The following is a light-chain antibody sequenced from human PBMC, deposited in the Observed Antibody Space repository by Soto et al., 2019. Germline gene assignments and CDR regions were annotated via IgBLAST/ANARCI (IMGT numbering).Light chain of an antibody. CDR3: QTWGTGIHV. V-gene: IGLV4-69*01. Sequence: QTVVTQSPSASASRGASVKLTCTLSSGHSSYAIAWHQQQPEKGPRYLMKLNSDGSHSRGDGIPDRFSGSSSGAERYLTISSLQSEDEADYYCQTWGTGIHVFGTGTKLTVL. CDR1: SGHSSYA. CDR2: LNSDGSH. J-gene: IGLJ1*01.